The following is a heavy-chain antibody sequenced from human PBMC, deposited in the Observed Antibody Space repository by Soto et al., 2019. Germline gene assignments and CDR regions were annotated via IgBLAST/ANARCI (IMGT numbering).Heavy chain of an antibody. V-gene: IGHV4-39*01. Sequence: SSETLSLTCTVSGGSISSSRYYWGWIRQPPGKGLEWIGSIYYSGSTYYNPSLKSRVTISVDTSKNQFSLKLSSVTAADSAVYYCARLPAIAAAGIYYYYGMDVWGQGTTVTVSS. CDR1: GGSISSSRYY. J-gene: IGHJ6*02. CDR3: ARLPAIAAAGIYYYYGMDV. CDR2: IYYSGST. D-gene: IGHD6-13*01.